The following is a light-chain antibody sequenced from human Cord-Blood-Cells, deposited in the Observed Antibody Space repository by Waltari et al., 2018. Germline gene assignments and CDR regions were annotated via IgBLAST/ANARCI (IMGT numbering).Light chain of an antibody. CDR2: EVS. Sequence: QSALTQPPPASGSPGPAVTLPCPGTSSDVGGYNSFPWYQQHPGKAPKLMIYEVSKRPSGVPDRFSGSKSGNTASLTVSGLQAEDEADYYCSSYAGSNNLVFGGGTKLTVL. J-gene: IGLJ2*01. V-gene: IGLV2-8*01. CDR1: SSDVGGYNS. CDR3: SSYAGSNNLV.